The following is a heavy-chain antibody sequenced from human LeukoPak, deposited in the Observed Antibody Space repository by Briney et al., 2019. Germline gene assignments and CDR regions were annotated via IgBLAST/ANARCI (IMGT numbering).Heavy chain of an antibody. J-gene: IGHJ4*02. CDR1: GDSISSSY. V-gene: IGHV4-4*07. Sequence: SETLSLTCTVSGDSISSSYWSWIRQPAGKGLEWIGRMYTSGSTNYNPSLESRVTISVDTSKNQFSLKLSSVTAADTAVYYCARGEKGSSSGSINYWGQGTLVTVSS. CDR3: ARGEKGSSSGSINY. CDR2: MYTSGST. D-gene: IGHD6-6*01.